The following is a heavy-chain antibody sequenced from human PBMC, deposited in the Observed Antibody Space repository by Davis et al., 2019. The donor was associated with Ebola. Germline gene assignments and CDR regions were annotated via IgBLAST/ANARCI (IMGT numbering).Heavy chain of an antibody. V-gene: IGHV1-18*01. CDR2: ISAYNGNT. CDR3: ARWSGIAVAGRGANAFDI. D-gene: IGHD6-19*01. Sequence: ASVKVSCKASGYTFTSYGISWVRQAPGQGLEWMGWISAYNGNTNYAQKLQGRVTMTTDTSTSTAYMELRSLRSDDTAVYYCARWSGIAVAGRGANAFDIWGQGTMVTVSS. CDR1: GYTFTSYG. J-gene: IGHJ3*02.